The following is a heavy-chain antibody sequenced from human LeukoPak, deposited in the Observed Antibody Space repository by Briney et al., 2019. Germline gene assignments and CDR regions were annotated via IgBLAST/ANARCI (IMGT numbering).Heavy chain of an antibody. J-gene: IGHJ6*04. CDR2: ISYDGSNK. Sequence: QPGGSLRLSCAASGFTFSSYAMHWVRQAPGKGLEWVAVISYDGSNKYYADSVKGRFTISRDKSKNTLYLQMNSLRAEDTAVYYCARDYPCSGGSCYSSYYYYGMDVWGKGTTVTVSS. V-gene: IGHV3-30*04. D-gene: IGHD2-15*01. CDR3: ARDYPCSGGSCYSSYYYYGMDV. CDR1: GFTFSSYA.